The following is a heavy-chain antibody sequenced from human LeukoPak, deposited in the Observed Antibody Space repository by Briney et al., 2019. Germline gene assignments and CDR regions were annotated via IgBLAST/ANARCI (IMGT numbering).Heavy chain of an antibody. Sequence: GGTLRLSCAASGFTFSSYGMSWVRQAPGKGLEWVSAISGSGGSTYYADSVKGRFTISRDNSKNTLYLQMNSLRAEDTAVYDCAKGGVTTSSDYWGQGTLVTVSS. V-gene: IGHV3-23*01. CDR3: AKGGVTTSSDY. CDR1: GFTFSSYG. J-gene: IGHJ4*02. D-gene: IGHD4-17*01. CDR2: ISGSGGST.